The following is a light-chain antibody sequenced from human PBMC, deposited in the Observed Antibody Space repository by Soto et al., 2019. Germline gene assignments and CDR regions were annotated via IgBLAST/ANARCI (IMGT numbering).Light chain of an antibody. CDR3: QQSYSTPNT. J-gene: IGKJ2*01. Sequence: DIQMTQSPSSLSASGGDRVTITCRASQSISSYLNWYQQKPGKAPKLLIYAASSLQSGVPSRFSGSGSGTDFTLTISSLQPEDFATYYCQQSYSTPNTFGQGTKLEIK. CDR2: AAS. CDR1: QSISSY. V-gene: IGKV1-39*01.